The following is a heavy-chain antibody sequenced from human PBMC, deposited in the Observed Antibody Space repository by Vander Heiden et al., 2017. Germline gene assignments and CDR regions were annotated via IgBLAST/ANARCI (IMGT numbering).Heavy chain of an antibody. Sequence: EGQLVESGGGLVKPGDSLRLTCTGTGVNFRNAWMNWVRQPPGKGLEWVAGIERTSDGGTRDYAAPVKGRFLISRDDSDNVLYLELNSLKIDDTAVYYCATGWFDAFETWGQGTVVTVS. D-gene: IGHD2-15*01. CDR2: IERTSDGGTR. J-gene: IGHJ3*02. CDR3: ATGWFDAFET. CDR1: GVNFRNAW. V-gene: IGHV3-15*04.